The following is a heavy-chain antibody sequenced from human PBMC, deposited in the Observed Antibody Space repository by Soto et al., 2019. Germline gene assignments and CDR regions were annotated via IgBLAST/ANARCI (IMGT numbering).Heavy chain of an antibody. D-gene: IGHD2-15*01. J-gene: IGHJ4*02. CDR1: GFTFSSYA. CDR2: ISYDGSNK. CDR3: ERGGLAGPFDY. V-gene: IGHV3-30-3*01. Sequence: PGGSLRLSCAASGFTFSSYAMHWVRQAPGKGLEWVAVISYDGSNKYYADSVKGRFTISRDNSKNTLYLQMNSLRAEDTAVYYCERGGLAGPFDYWGQGTPVTVSS.